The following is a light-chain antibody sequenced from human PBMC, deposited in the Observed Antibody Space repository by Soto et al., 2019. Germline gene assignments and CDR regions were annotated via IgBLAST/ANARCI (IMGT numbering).Light chain of an antibody. J-gene: IGKJ1*01. Sequence: EILMTQAPATLSVSPGERAAXXXRASQSVSSDLAWYHQKPGQAPRLLIYGASTRATGIPARFSGSGSGTEFTLTINSLQSEDFAVYYCQQYNNWPRTFGQGTKVDI. CDR2: GAS. CDR3: QQYNNWPRT. V-gene: IGKV3-15*01. CDR1: QSVSSD.